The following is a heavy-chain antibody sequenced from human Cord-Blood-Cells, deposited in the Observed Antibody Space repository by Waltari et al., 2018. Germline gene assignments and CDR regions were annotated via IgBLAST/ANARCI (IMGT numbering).Heavy chain of an antibody. CDR3: ARDNPLNYDILTGGWFDP. CDR2: TIPYLGIA. CDR1: GGTFSRYA. V-gene: IGHV1-69*04. Sequence: QVQLVQSGAEVKKPGSSVKVSCKASGGTFSRYAISWVRQAPGQGLVWLGGTIPYLGIANYTRKYQGRVTITADHSTSTAYRELSSLRSEDTAVYYCARDNPLNYDILTGGWFDPWGQGTLVTVSS. D-gene: IGHD3-9*01. J-gene: IGHJ5*02.